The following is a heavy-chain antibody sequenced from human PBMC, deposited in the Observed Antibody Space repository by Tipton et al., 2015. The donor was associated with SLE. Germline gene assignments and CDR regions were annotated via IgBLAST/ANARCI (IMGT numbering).Heavy chain of an antibody. CDR2: IIPIFGTA. CDR1: GGTFSSYA. D-gene: IGHD6-19*01. V-gene: IGHV1-69*13. CDR3: ARGLVYSSGWYIRFDP. J-gene: IGHJ5*02. Sequence: QSGAEVKKPGSSVKVSCKASGGTFSSYAISWVRQAPGQGLEWMGRIIPIFGTANYAQKFQGRVTITADESTSTAYMELSSLRSEDTAVYYCARGLVYSSGWYIRFDPWGQGTLVTVSS.